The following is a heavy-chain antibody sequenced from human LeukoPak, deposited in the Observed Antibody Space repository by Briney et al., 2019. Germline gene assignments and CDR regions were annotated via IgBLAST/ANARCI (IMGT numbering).Heavy chain of an antibody. CDR2: IYYSGST. CDR1: GGSISSYY. V-gene: IGHV4-59*08. Sequence: SETLCLTCTVSGGSISSYYWSWIRQPPGKGLEWIGYIYYSGSTNYNPSLKSRVTISVDTSKNQFSLKLSSVTAADTAVYYCEKDSHLDVWGQGTTVTVSS. D-gene: IGHD2-15*01. CDR3: EKDSHLDV. J-gene: IGHJ6*02.